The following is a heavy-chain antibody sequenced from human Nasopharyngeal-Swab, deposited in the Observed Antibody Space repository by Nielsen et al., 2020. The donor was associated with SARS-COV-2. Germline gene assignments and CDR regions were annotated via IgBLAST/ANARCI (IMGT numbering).Heavy chain of an antibody. V-gene: IGHV3-7*01. CDR2: IKQSVSGQ. Sequence: GESLKISCAASGFTFSSYWMSWVRQAPGKGLEWVAHIKQSVSGQYYVDSVKGRFTISRDNAKNSLSLQMNSLRAEDTAVYYCARYCSTTSCPRGFDYWGQGTLVTVSS. CDR1: GFTFSSYW. D-gene: IGHD2-2*01. J-gene: IGHJ4*02. CDR3: ARYCSTTSCPRGFDY.